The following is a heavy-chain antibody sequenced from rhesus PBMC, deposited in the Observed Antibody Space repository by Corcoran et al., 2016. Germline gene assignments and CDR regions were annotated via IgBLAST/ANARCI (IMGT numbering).Heavy chain of an antibody. D-gene: IGHD6-25*01. CDR1: GGSISSSY. CDR3: ASGAAAGYY. CDR2: IYGSGSST. Sequence: QLQLQESGPGLVKPSETLSVTCAVSGGSISSSYWSWIRQAPGKGLEWIGYIYGSGSSTNYNPSLRGRVTLSVDTSKNQLSLKLSSVTAADTVVYYCASGAAAGYYWGQGVLVTVSS. J-gene: IGHJ4*01. V-gene: IGHV4-169*02.